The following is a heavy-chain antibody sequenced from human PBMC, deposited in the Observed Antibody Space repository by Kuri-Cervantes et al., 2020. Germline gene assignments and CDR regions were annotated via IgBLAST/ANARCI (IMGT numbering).Heavy chain of an antibody. CDR1: GFTFRDYY. D-gene: IGHD6-6*01. V-gene: IGHV3-11*01. CDR2: ISSSGSTI. Sequence: LSLTCAASGFTFRDYYMSWIRQAPGKGLEWVSYISSSGSTIYYADSVKGRFTISRDNAKNSLYLQMNSLRAEDTAVYYCARDGESSSWSHYYYYGMDVWGQGITVTVSS. J-gene: IGHJ6*02. CDR3: ARDGESSSWSHYYYYGMDV.